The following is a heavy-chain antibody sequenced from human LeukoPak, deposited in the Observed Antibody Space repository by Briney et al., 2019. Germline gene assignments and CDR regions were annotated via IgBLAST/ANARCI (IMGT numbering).Heavy chain of an antibody. V-gene: IGHV3-23*01. CDR3: ARELLEYCSGGSCHNWFDR. D-gene: IGHD2-15*01. Sequence: PAGGSLRLSCAASRFTFSSYAMSWVSQAPGKGLEGVTAISGSGGSTYYADSVKDRFTISRDNSKNTLFLQMNSLRAEDTAVYYCARELLEYCSGGSCHNWFDRWGQGTLVTVSS. CDR1: RFTFSSYA. CDR2: ISGSGGST. J-gene: IGHJ5*02.